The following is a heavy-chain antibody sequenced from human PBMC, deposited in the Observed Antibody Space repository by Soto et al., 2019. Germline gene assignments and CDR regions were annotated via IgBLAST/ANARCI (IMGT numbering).Heavy chain of an antibody. CDR2: IRNQSYQETT. CDR3: FSASYFSDSSGYTRCFDY. J-gene: IGHJ4*02. D-gene: IGHD3-22*01. Sequence: PGGSLRLSCTVSGFPFDDFAINWVRQAPGKGLEWVGLIRNQSYQETTEYAAAVKGRFTISRDESKNSVYLQMNSLKTEDTAVYYCFSASYFSDSSGYTRCFDYWGQGTLVTVSS. V-gene: IGHV3-49*04. CDR1: GFPFDDFA.